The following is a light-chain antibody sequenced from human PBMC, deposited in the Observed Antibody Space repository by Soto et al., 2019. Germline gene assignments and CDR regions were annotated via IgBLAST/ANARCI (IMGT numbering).Light chain of an antibody. CDR2: AAA. CDR3: QQYYSYPIA. V-gene: IGKV1-8*01. CDR1: QGISSY. J-gene: IGKJ5*01. Sequence: AIRMTQSPSSLAASTGDRVTITCRASQGISSYLAWYQQKPGKAPKLLIYAAATLQSGVPSRFSGSGSGTDFTLTISCLQSEDFATYYCQQYYSYPIAFAQGTRLAIK.